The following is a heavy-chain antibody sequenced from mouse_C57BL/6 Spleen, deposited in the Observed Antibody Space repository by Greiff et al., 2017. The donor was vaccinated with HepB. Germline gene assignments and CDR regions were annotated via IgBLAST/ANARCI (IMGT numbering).Heavy chain of an antibody. D-gene: IGHD1-1*01. Sequence: QVQLKESGAELVKPGASVKLSCKASGYTFTEYTIHWVKQRSGQGLEWIGWFYPGSGSIKYNEKFKDKATLTADKSSSTVYMELSRLTSEDSAVYFCARHEGGLGTVVATGGYFDYWGQGTTLTVSS. CDR1: GYTFTEYT. CDR2: FYPGSGSI. CDR3: ARHEGGLGTVVATGGYFDY. V-gene: IGHV1-62-2*01. J-gene: IGHJ2*01.